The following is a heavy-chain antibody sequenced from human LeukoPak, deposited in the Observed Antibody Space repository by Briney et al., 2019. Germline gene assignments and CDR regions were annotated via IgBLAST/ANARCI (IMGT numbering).Heavy chain of an antibody. V-gene: IGHV3-66*01. CDR1: GFTFSSYA. Sequence: TGGSLRLSCAASGFTFSSYAMSWVRQAPGKGLEWISVIYSGGSTYYADSVKGRFTISRDNSKNTLYLQINSLRAEDTAVYYCARDRHYYGMDVWGQGTTVTVSS. CDR3: ARDRHYYGMDV. CDR2: IYSGGST. J-gene: IGHJ6*02.